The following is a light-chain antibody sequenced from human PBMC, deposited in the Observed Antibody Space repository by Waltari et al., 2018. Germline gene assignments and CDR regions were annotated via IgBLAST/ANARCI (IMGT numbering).Light chain of an antibody. CDR1: QSVSSY. CDR2: DAS. CDR3: QQRSNWPPIT. J-gene: IGKJ5*01. Sequence: EIVLTQSPATLSLSPGERATFSCRASQSVSSYLAWYHQKPGQAPRLLIYDASNRATGIPARFSGSGSGTDFTLTISSLEPEDFAVYYGQQRSNWPPITFGQGTRLEIK. V-gene: IGKV3-11*01.